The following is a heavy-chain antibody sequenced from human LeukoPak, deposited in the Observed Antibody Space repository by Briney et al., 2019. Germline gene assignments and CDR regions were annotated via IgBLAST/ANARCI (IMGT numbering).Heavy chain of an antibody. J-gene: IGHJ3*02. D-gene: IGHD2-2*01. V-gene: IGHV3-9*03. Sequence: GGSLRLSCAASGFTFDDYAMHWVRQAPGKGLEWVSGISWNSGSIGYADSVKGRFTISRDNAKNSLYLQMNSLRAEDMALYYCAKGGEYCSSTSCYSQDAFDIWGQGTMVTVSS. CDR2: ISWNSGSI. CDR3: AKGGEYCSSTSCYSQDAFDI. CDR1: GFTFDDYA.